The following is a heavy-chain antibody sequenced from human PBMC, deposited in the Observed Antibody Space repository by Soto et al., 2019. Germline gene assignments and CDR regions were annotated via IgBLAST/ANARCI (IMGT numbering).Heavy chain of an antibody. V-gene: IGHV3-23*01. CDR3: AKARPRITMIVVVIDDFDP. J-gene: IGHJ5*02. D-gene: IGHD3-22*01. CDR2: ISGSGGST. Sequence: AAEVKFRDYAGSCVLQAQGKGLDWVSAISGSGGSTYYADSVKGRLTISRDNSKSTLYLQMNSLRAEDTAVYYCAKARPRITMIVVVIDDFDPWGQGTLVTVSS. CDR1: EVKFRDYA.